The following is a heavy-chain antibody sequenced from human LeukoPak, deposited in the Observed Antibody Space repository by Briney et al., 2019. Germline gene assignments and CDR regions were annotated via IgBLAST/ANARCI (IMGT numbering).Heavy chain of an antibody. CDR3: ARHIASSSWRPNNWFDP. D-gene: IGHD6-13*01. CDR1: GGSISSYY. Sequence: SETLPLTCTVSGGSISSYYWSWIRQPPGKGLEWIGYIYYSGSTNYNPSLKSRVTISVDTSKNQFSLKLSSVTAADTAVYYRARHIASSSWRPNNWFDPWGQGTLVTVSS. J-gene: IGHJ5*02. CDR2: IYYSGST. V-gene: IGHV4-59*08.